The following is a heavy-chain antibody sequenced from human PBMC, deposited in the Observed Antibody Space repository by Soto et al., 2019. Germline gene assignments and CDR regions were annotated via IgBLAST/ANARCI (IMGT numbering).Heavy chain of an antibody. CDR2: IWYDGSNK. CDR3: ARDRDPYDSSGYHFDY. D-gene: IGHD3-22*01. Sequence: LRLSCAASGFTFSSYGMHWVRQAPGKGLEWVAVIWYDGSNKYYADSVKGRFTISRDNSKNTLYLQMNSLRAEDTAVYYCARDRDPYDSSGYHFDYWGQGTLVTVSS. V-gene: IGHV3-33*01. J-gene: IGHJ4*02. CDR1: GFTFSSYG.